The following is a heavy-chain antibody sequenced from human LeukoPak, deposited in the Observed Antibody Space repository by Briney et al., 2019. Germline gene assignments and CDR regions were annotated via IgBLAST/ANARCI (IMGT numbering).Heavy chain of an antibody. CDR3: ARDSASRGYSYGSGKYFDY. Sequence: ASVKVSCKASGYTFTSYGISWVRQAPGQGLEWMGWTSAYNGNTNYAQKFQDRVTMTTDTSTSTAYMGLRSLRSDDTAVYYCARDSASRGYSYGSGKYFDYWGQGTLVTVSS. CDR1: GYTFTSYG. CDR2: TSAYNGNT. J-gene: IGHJ4*02. D-gene: IGHD5-18*01. V-gene: IGHV1-18*01.